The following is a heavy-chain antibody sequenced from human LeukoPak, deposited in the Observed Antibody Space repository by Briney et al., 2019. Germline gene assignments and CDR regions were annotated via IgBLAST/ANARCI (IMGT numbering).Heavy chain of an antibody. CDR2: INHSGST. V-gene: IGHV4-34*01. CDR3: ARCRSGFDP. J-gene: IGHJ5*02. CDR1: GGSFSGYY. Sequence: SETLSLTCAVYGGSFSGYYWNWIRQPPGKELGWIGEINHSGSTNYNPSLKSRVTISVDTSKNQFSLKLSSVTAADTAVYYCARCRSGFDPWGQGTLVTVSS.